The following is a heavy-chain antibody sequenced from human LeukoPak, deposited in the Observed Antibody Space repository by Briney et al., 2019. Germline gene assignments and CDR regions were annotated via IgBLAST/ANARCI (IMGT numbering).Heavy chain of an antibody. CDR2: IYYSGNT. Sequence: SETLSLTCTVSGGSIDRSSYYWGWIRQPPGKGLEWIGSIYYSGNTYYNSSLKSRITISVNTTKNQVALKLSSVTAADTAVYHCARVRGPDGWFAPWGQGTLVSVSS. CDR3: ARVRGPDGWFAP. J-gene: IGHJ5*02. V-gene: IGHV4-39*01. CDR1: GGSIDRSSYY.